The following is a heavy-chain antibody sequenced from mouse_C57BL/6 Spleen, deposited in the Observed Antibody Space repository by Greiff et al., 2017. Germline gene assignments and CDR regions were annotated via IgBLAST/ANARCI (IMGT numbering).Heavy chain of an antibody. Sequence: HPQQSLPPLFPPFSSFNISYNSSQYTFTYYYINLVNQSHGKSLDLIGDINPNNGGTSYNQKFKGKATLTVDKSSSTAYMELRSLTSEDSAVYYCARESPPCSYWGQGTLVTVS. J-gene: IGHJ3*01. CDR1: QYTFTYYY. V-gene: IGHV1-26*01. CDR2: INPNNGGT. CDR3: ARESPPCSY.